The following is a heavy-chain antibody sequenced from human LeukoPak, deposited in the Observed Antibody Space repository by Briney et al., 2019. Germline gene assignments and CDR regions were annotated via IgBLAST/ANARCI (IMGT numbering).Heavy chain of an antibody. CDR3: AREFRDAFDV. D-gene: IGHD3-10*01. V-gene: IGHV3-53*01. J-gene: IGHJ3*01. CDR1: GFTVRSHF. Sequence: GGSLRLSCAVSGFTVRSHFMAWVRQAPGKGLEWVSVLDTGGATHYADSVKGRFTISRDNTWNTLFLQMNSLRDEDTAVYYCAREFRDAFDVWGQGTRVTVSS. CDR2: LDTGGAT.